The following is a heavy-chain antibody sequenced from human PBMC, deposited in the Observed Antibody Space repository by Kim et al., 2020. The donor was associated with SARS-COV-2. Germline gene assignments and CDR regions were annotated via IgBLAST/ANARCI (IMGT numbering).Heavy chain of an antibody. J-gene: IGHJ5*02. D-gene: IGHD1-26*01. CDR3: ASSLGATTGS. V-gene: IGHV3-7*01. CDR2: DK. Sequence: DKNYVYSVKGRFTISKDNAKNSVYLQMNSLKDEAAAVYYCASSLGATTGSWGQGTLVTVSS.